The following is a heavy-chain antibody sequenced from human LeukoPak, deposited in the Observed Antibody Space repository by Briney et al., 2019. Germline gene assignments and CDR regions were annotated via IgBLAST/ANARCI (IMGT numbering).Heavy chain of an antibody. D-gene: IGHD2-15*01. CDR2: FSHNGVST. J-gene: IGHJ4*02. CDR3: AKHPACSGGSCDGGYFDY. CDR1: ALTFSRYA. Sequence: GGSLRLSCAASALTFSRYAMSWVRQAPGKGLEWVSTFSHNGVSTYYADSVKGRFTLSRDNSKNTLYLQMSSLRAEDTAVYYCAKHPACSGGSCDGGYFDYWGQGTLVTVSS. V-gene: IGHV3-23*01.